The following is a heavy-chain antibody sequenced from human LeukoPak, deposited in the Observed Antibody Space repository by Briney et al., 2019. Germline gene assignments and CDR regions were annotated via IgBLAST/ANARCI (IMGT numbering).Heavy chain of an antibody. D-gene: IGHD6-13*01. Sequence: SETLSLTCAGSGYSISSSNWWGWIRQPPGKGLEWIGYIYYSGSTYYNPSLKSRVTMSIDTSKNQFSLKLSSVTAVDTAVYYCARVGRYSSSWFFDCWGQGTLVTVSS. CDR3: ARVGRYSSSWFFDC. V-gene: IGHV4-28*03. J-gene: IGHJ4*02. CDR1: GYSISSSNW. CDR2: IYYSGST.